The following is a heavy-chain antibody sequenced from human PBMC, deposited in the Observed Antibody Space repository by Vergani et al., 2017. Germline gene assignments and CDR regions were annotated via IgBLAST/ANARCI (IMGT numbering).Heavy chain of an antibody. CDR3: ARISGTIFGVVGFDY. J-gene: IGHJ4*02. CDR1: GFTFSSYS. D-gene: IGHD3-3*01. CDR2: ISSSSSYI. V-gene: IGHV3-21*01. Sequence: EVQLVESGGGLVKPGGSLRLSCAASGFTFSSYSMNWVRQAPGKGLEWVSSISSSSSYIYYADSVKGRFTISIDNAKNSLYLQMNSLRAEDTAVYYCARISGTIFGVVGFDYWGQGTLVTVSS.